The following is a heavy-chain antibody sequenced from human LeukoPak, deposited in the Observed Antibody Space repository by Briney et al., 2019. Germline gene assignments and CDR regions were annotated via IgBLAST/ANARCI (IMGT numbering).Heavy chain of an antibody. CDR1: GYTFTSYA. D-gene: IGHD1-26*01. V-gene: IGHV7-4-1*02. CDR2: INTNTENP. J-gene: IGHJ6*02. Sequence: ASVKVSCKASGYTFTSYAMNWVRQAPGQGLEWMGWINTNTENPTYAQGFTGRFVFSLDTSVSTAYLQISSLKAEDTAVYYCARVAGRIVGATLLGCYYYYGMDVWGQGTTVTVSS. CDR3: ARVAGRIVGATLLGCYYYYGMDV.